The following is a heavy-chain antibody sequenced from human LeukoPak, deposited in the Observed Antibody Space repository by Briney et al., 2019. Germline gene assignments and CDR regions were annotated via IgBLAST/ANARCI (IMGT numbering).Heavy chain of an antibody. J-gene: IGHJ6*03. CDR2: INHSGST. Sequence: SETLSLTCAVYGGSFSGYYWSWIRQPPGKGLEWIGEINHSGSTNYNPSLKSRVTISVDTSKNQFSLTMSSVTAADTAVYFCARGLEVRARVGYHYYMDVWGKGTTVTVSS. CDR1: GGSFSGYY. V-gene: IGHV4-34*01. CDR3: ARGLEVRARVGYHYYMDV. D-gene: IGHD1-26*01.